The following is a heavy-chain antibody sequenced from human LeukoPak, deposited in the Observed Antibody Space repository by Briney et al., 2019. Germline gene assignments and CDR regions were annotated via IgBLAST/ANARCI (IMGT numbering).Heavy chain of an antibody. CDR3: AKGSKTYYYDSSGYSD. CDR2: IRYDGSNK. V-gene: IGHV3-30*02. D-gene: IGHD3-22*01. CDR1: GFTFSSYG. Sequence: PGGSLRLSCAASGFTFSSYGMHWVRQAPGKGLEWVAFIRYDGSNKYYADSVKGRFTISRDNSKNTLYLQMNSLRAEDTAVYYCAKGSKTYYYDSSGYSDWGQGTLVAVSS. J-gene: IGHJ4*02.